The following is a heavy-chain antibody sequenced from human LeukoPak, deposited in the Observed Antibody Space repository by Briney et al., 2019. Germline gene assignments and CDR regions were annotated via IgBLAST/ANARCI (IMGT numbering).Heavy chain of an antibody. D-gene: IGHD3-22*01. CDR3: AKEWSYDSIGPYFNY. CDR1: GFTFTTYW. CDR2: INSDGSTT. J-gene: IGHJ4*02. Sequence: PGGSLRLSCTASGFTFTTYWMHWVRQAPGKGLVWVSGINSDGSTTNYADSVKGRFTISRDNAKNTLYLQMNSLRAEDTAVYYCAKEWSYDSIGPYFNYWGQGTLVTVSS. V-gene: IGHV3-74*01.